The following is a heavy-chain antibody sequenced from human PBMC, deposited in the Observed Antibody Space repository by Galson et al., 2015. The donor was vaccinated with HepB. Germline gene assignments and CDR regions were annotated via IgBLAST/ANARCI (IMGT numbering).Heavy chain of an antibody. CDR2: TSYDGGNK. J-gene: IGHJ6*02. V-gene: IGHV3-30*09. D-gene: IGHD2-2*01. CDR3: AREKTLDTVVVPAAIPVGMDV. Sequence: SLRLSCAASGFTFSSYAIHWVRQAPGNGLQWVAATSYDGGNKYYADSVKGRFVITRDNSKNTLYLQMNSLRAEDTAVYYCAREKTLDTVVVPAAIPVGMDVWGQGTTVIVSS. CDR1: GFTFSSYA.